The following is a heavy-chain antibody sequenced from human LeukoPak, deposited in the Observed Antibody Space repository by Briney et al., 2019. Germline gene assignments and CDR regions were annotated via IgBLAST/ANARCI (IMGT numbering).Heavy chain of an antibody. CDR1: GFTFSTYV. Sequence: GGSLRLSCAASGFTFSTYVMSWVRQAPGKGLEWVSVISGSDSSTYYADSVKGRFTISRDNSKNTLYLQMNTLRTDDTAVYYCVTSKGAGYFDYWGQGTLVTVSS. CDR3: VTSKGAGYFDY. CDR2: ISGSDSST. D-gene: IGHD6-19*01. J-gene: IGHJ4*02. V-gene: IGHV3-23*01.